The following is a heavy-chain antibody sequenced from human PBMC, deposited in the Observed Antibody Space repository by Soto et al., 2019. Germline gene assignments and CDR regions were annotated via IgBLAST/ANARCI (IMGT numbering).Heavy chain of an antibody. Sequence: SVKVSFKASGFTFTSSAMQWVRQARGQRLEWIGWIVVGSGNTKYSQKFQGRVTITRDTSASTAYMELSSLRSEDTAVYYCARDILRYAQHYYYYMDVWGKGTTVTVSS. CDR1: GFTFTSSA. CDR2: IVVGSGNT. CDR3: ARDILRYAQHYYYYMDV. V-gene: IGHV1-58*02. D-gene: IGHD3-9*01. J-gene: IGHJ6*03.